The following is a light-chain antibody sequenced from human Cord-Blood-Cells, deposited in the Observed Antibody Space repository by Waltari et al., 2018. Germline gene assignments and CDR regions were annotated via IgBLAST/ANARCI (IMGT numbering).Light chain of an antibody. V-gene: IGLV2-14*01. CDR1: SSDVGGYNY. CDR2: DVS. J-gene: IGLJ3*02. Sequence: QSALTQPASVSGSPGQSITISCTGTSSDVGGYNYVSWYQQHPGKAPKLMIYDVSKRPSGVSNRFSGSKSGNTASLTISELQAEDEADYYCSSYTSSSTFGVFGGGTKLTVL. CDR3: SSYTSSSTFGV.